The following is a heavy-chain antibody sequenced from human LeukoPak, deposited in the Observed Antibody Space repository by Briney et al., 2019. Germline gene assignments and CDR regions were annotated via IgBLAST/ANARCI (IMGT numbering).Heavy chain of an antibody. Sequence: ASVKVPCKAPGYTFTSYAMHWVRQAPGQRLEWMGWINAGNGNTKYSQKFQGRVTITRDTSASTAYMELSSLRSEDTAVYYCARAAGGYYFDYWGQGTLVTVSS. V-gene: IGHV1-3*01. J-gene: IGHJ4*02. CDR3: ARAAGGYYFDY. CDR2: INAGNGNT. CDR1: GYTFTSYA.